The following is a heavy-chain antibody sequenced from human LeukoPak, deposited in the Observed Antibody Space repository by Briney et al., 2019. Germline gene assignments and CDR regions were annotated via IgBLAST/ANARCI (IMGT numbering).Heavy chain of an antibody. V-gene: IGHV4-59*11. CDR3: AKGGESSLPLDY. CDR2: ISFTGST. Sequence: SETLSLTCTVSGASISSHYWSWIRQPPGKGLEWIGLISFTGSTNYNPSLKSRVTTSVDTSKNQFSLKVSSVTAADTAVYYCAKGGESSLPLDYWGQGIPVTVSS. CDR1: GASISSHY. D-gene: IGHD6-13*01. J-gene: IGHJ4*02.